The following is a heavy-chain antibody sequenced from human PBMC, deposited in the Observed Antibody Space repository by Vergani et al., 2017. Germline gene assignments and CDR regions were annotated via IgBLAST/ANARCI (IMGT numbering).Heavy chain of an antibody. CDR3: AKDQSMVATSSLGLGFDY. CDR1: GFTFSSYA. V-gene: IGHV3-23*01. CDR2: ISGSGGST. D-gene: IGHD5-12*01. J-gene: IGHJ4*02. Sequence: EVQLLESGGGLVQPGGSLRLSCAASGFTFSSYAMSWVRQAPGKGLEWVSAISGSGGSTYYADSVKGRFTISRDNSKNTLYLQMNSLRAEDTAVYYCAKDQSMVATSSLGLGFDYWGQGTLVTVSS.